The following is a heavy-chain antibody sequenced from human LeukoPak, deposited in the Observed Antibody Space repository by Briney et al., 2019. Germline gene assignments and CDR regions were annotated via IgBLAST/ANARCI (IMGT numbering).Heavy chain of an antibody. CDR2: IRNKANSYTT. CDR3: AEAHPRSRFDS. V-gene: IGHV3-72*01. CDR1: GFTFSDHY. D-gene: IGHD6-6*01. J-gene: IGHJ4*02. Sequence: GGSLRLSCAASGFTFSDHYMDWVRQAPGKGLDWVGRIRNKANSYTTEYAASVKGRFTISRDDSKNSLYLQMNSLKIEDTAVYYCAEAHPRSRFDSWGQGTLVTVSS.